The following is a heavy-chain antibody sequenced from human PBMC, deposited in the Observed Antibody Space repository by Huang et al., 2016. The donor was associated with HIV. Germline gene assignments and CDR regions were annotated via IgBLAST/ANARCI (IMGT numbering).Heavy chain of an antibody. CDR2: HYLGRNT. CDR3: ARHDVYCSGGSCSGFDY. CDR1: GGSISSSNYY. J-gene: IGHJ4*02. D-gene: IGHD2-15*01. V-gene: IGHV4-39*01. Sequence: QLQLQESGPGLVKPSATLSLTCTVSGGSISSSNYYWGWIRQPPGRGLELIGRHYLGRNTYYNPSRKSRVTISVDTSKNQVSLKLSSVTAADTAVYYWARHDVYCSGGSCSGFDYWGQGTLVTVSS.